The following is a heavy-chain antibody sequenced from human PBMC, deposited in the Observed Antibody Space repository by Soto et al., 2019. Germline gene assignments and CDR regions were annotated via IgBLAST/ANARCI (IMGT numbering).Heavy chain of an antibody. V-gene: IGHV1-69*01. CDR2: IIPYYNTL. J-gene: IGHJ4*02. Sequence: QAQVVQSGAEVRKPGSSVKLSCKASEGTFNSYAIAWVRQAPGQGLEWMGGIIPYYNTLNYAQKFQDRVTIPAADPTTPAYMGLSSLRPDATAVYSCAGGPSRWYPYSFDSWAQGTWSPSPQ. CDR3: AGGPSRWYPYSFDS. CDR1: EGTFNSYA. D-gene: IGHD6-13*01.